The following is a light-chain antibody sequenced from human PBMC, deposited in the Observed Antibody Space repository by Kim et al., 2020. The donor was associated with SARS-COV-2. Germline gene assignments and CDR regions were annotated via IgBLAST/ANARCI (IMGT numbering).Light chain of an antibody. CDR2: TAS. J-gene: IGLJ3*02. CDR3: LLYYGGVWV. Sequence: QAVVTQEPSLTVSPGGTVTLTCASNTGAVTSGYYPNWFQLKPGQAPRSMIHTASGIHSWTPARFSGSLLGGKAALTLSGVQPEDEAEYYCLLYYGGVWVFGGGTQLTVL. V-gene: IGLV7-43*01. CDR1: TGAVTSGYY.